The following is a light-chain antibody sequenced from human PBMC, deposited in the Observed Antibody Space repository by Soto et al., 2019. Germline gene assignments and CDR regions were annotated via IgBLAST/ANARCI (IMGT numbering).Light chain of an antibody. CDR1: QSISSW. J-gene: IGKJ1*01. CDR3: QHYDIYPWT. CDR2: DVS. Sequence: DIRMNESPSALSERAEDRRTMTYLASQSISSWLAWYQQKPGKAPEILIYDVSSLQIGFPPRFSGSGSGTDFTLTIDSVQAEDFATYYCQHYDIYPWTFGQGTKVDIK. V-gene: IGKV1-5*01.